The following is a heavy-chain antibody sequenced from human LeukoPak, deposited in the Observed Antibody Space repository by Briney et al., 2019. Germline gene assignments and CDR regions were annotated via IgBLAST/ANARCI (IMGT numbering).Heavy chain of an antibody. Sequence: SETLSLTCAVYGGSFSGYYWSWIRQPPGKGLEWIGEINHSGSTNYNPSLKSRVTISVDTSKNQFSLKLSSVTAADTAVYYCARLIPVRFGELLRYYYYYYYMDVWGKGTTVTVSS. V-gene: IGHV4-34*01. J-gene: IGHJ6*03. D-gene: IGHD3-10*01. CDR1: GGSFSGYY. CDR2: INHSGST. CDR3: ARLIPVRFGELLRYYYYYYYMDV.